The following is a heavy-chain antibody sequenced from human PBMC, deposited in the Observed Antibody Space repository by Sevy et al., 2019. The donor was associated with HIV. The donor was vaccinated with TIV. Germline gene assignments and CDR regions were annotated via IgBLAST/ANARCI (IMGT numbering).Heavy chain of an antibody. CDR2: IIPIFGTT. V-gene: IGHV1-69*13. D-gene: IGHD5-18*01. Sequence: ASVKVSCKASGGTFSTFAISWVRQAPGQGLEWMGGIIPIFGTTNYAQELKDRVTISADESTTTTYMDLTSLRSEDTAVYYCASKNGYDRRGDYWGQGTQVTVSS. CDR1: GGTFSTFA. CDR3: ASKNGYDRRGDY. J-gene: IGHJ4*02.